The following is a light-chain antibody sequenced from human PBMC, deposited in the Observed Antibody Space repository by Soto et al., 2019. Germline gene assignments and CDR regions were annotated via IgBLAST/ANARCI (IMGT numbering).Light chain of an antibody. CDR1: SSNIGAGYD. Sequence: QSVLTQPPSVSGAPGQRVTISCTGSSSNIGAGYDVHWYQQLPGTAPKLLIYGNSNRPSGVPDPFSGSKSGTSASLAITGLQAEDEADYYCQSYDSSLSGFYVFGTGTKLTVL. CDR2: GNS. CDR3: QSYDSSLSGFYV. J-gene: IGLJ1*01. V-gene: IGLV1-40*01.